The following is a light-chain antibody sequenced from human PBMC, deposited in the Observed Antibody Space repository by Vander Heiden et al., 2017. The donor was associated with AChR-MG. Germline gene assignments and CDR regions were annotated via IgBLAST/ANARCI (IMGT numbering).Light chain of an antibody. V-gene: IGLV1-47*01. Sequence: QSVLTQPPSASGTPGQRVTISCSGSSSNIGSNYVYWYQQLPGTAPKLRSYRNNQRPSGVPDRFSGSKSGTSASLAISGLRSEDEADYDCAAWDDSLSGPVFGGETKLTVL. CDR1: SSNIGSNY. CDR3: AAWDDSLSGPV. J-gene: IGLJ2*01. CDR2: RNN.